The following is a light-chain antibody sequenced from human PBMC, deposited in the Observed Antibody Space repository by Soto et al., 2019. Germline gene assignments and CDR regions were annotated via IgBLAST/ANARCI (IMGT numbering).Light chain of an antibody. V-gene: IGKV3-20*01. CDR3: QQYGSSPGT. Sequence: EIVLTQSPGTLSLSPGERATLSCRASQSVSSSSLAWYQQKPGQAPRLLMYGASSRATGTPDRFSGSESGTDFTLTISRLEPEDFAVYYCQQYGSSPGTFGQGTKVEIK. CDR1: QSVSSSS. J-gene: IGKJ1*01. CDR2: GAS.